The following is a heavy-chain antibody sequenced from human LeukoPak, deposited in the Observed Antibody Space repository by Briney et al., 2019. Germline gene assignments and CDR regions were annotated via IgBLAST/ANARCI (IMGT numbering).Heavy chain of an antibody. D-gene: IGHD3-22*01. CDR3: ARVLYGSSGHFYSF. CDR1: GYTFSGYY. CDR2: INPNSSFT. J-gene: IGHJ4*02. V-gene: IGHV1-2*02. Sequence: ASVKVSCKVSGYTFSGYYMHWVRQAPRQGLEWMGWINPNSSFTHYAQKFQGRVTMTRDTSISTAYMELRRLKSDDTAVYYCARVLYGSSGHFYSFWGQGTLVTVSS.